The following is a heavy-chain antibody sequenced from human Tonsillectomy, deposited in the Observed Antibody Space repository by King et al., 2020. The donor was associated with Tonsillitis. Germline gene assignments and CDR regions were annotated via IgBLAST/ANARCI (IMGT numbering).Heavy chain of an antibody. CDR3: THRSNIVLVPGRWFDP. J-gene: IGHJ5*02. D-gene: IGHD2/OR15-2a*01. V-gene: IGHV2-5*01. CDR2: IYWNDDK. Sequence: TLKESGPTLVKPTQTLTLTCTFSGFSLSTSGVGVGWIRQPPGKALELLALIYWNDDKRYSPSLKSRLTITKDTSKNQVVLTMTNMDPVDTATYYCTHRSNIVLVPGRWFDPWGQGTLVTVSS. CDR1: GFSLSTSGVG.